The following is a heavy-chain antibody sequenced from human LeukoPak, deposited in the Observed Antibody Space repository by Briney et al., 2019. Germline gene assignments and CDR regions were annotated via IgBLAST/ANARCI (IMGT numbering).Heavy chain of an antibody. CDR1: GYTFTGYY. Sequence: ASVKVSCKASGYTFTGYYLHWVRQAPGQGLEWMGWINPNSGGTNYAQKFQGRVTMTRDTSISTAYMELSRLRSDDTAVYYCARRSRSSVSASGWFDPWGQGTLVTVSS. D-gene: IGHD3-10*01. V-gene: IGHV1-2*02. CDR3: ARRSRSSVSASGWFDP. CDR2: INPNSGGT. J-gene: IGHJ5*02.